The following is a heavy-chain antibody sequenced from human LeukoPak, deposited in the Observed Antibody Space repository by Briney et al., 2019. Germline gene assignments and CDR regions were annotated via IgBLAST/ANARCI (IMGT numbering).Heavy chain of an antibody. V-gene: IGHV3-48*01. CDR2: ISSSSSTI. CDR1: GFTFSSYS. CDR3: ARDSRHYYAHDV. D-gene: IGHD3-10*01. Sequence: PGGSLRLSCAASGFTFSSYSMNWVRQAPGKGLEWVSYISSSSSTIYYADSVKGRFTISRDNAKNSLYLQMNSLRAEDTAVYYCARDSRHYYAHDVWGQGTTATVSS. J-gene: IGHJ6*02.